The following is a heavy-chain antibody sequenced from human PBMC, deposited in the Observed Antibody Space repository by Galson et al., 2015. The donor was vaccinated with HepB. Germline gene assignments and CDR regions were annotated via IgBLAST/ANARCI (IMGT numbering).Heavy chain of an antibody. D-gene: IGHD1-26*01. V-gene: IGHV1-24*01. CDR1: GYTLTELS. CDR2: FDPEDGET. Sequence: SVKVSCKVSGYTLTELSMHWVRQAPGKGLEWMGGFDPEDGETIYAQKFQGRVTMTEDTSTDTAYMELSSLRSEDTAVYYCATGMRELLRAGPFDYWGQGTLVTVSS. J-gene: IGHJ4*02. CDR3: ATGMRELLRAGPFDY.